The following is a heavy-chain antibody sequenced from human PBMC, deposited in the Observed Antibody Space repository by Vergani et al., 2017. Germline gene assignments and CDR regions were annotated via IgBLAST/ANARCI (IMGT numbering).Heavy chain of an antibody. CDR3: ASGGVGTYYPAPDAFDI. CDR1: GFTVSSNY. V-gene: IGHV3-53*01. Sequence: EVQLVESGGGLIQPGGSLRLSCAASGFTVSSNYMSWVRQAPGKGLEWVSVIYSGGSTYYADSVKGRFTISRDNSKNTLYLQMNSLRAEETAVYYCASGGVGTYYPAPDAFDIWGQGTMVTVSS. CDR2: IYSGGST. D-gene: IGHD1-26*01. J-gene: IGHJ3*02.